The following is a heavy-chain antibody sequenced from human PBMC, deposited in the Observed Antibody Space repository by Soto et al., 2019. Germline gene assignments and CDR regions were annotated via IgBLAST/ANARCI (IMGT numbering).Heavy chain of an antibody. CDR3: AAGEPLNY. CDR2: IWYDGSNK. CDR1: GFTFSNYG. J-gene: IGHJ4*02. V-gene: IGHV3-33*01. Sequence: GGSLRLSCAASGFTFSNYGMHWVRQAPGKGLEWVAIIWYDGSNKYYADSVKDRFTISRDNSKNTVSLQMNSLRAEDTAMYYCAAGEPLNYRGQGTLVTVSS. D-gene: IGHD3-10*01.